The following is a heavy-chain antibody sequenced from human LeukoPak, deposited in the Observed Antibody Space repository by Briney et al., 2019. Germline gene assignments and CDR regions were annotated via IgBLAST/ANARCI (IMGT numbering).Heavy chain of an antibody. J-gene: IGHJ4*02. V-gene: IGHV4-61*01. D-gene: IGHD3-16*01. CDR2: IYYSGST. CDR1: GGSINNGNHF. CDR3: ARLNDLWGSSNFDY. Sequence: SETLSLTCTVSGGSINNGNHFWTWIRQPPGKGLEWIGYIYYSGSTNYNPSLKSRVTISVDTSKNQFSLKLSSVTAADTAVYYCARLNDLWGSSNFDYWGQGTLVTVSS.